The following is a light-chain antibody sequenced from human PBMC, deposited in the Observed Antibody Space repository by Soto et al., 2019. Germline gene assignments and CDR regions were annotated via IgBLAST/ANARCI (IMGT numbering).Light chain of an antibody. J-gene: IGKJ1*01. CDR1: QSISRN. CDR3: QQYNIWPLWT. Sequence: EVVMTQSPGTLSVSPGERATLSCRASQSISRNLAWYQQKPGRAPRLLIYGVSTRATGIPARFSGSGSETEFTLTISSLQSEDFAVYFCQQYNIWPLWTFGQGTKVDIK. V-gene: IGKV3-15*01. CDR2: GVS.